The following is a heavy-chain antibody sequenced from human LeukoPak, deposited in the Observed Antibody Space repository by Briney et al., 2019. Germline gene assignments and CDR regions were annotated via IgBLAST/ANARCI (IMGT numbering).Heavy chain of an antibody. CDR2: ISSSISYI. V-gene: IGHV3-21*01. CDR3: ARPRDYYDSSGYYRYYFDY. J-gene: IGHJ4*02. Sequence: PGGSLRLSCAASGFTFSSYSMDWVRQAPGKGLEWVSSISSSISYIYYADSVKGRFTIPRDNAKHSLYLQMNSLRAGDTAVYYCARPRDYYDSSGYYRYYFDYWGQGTLVTVSS. CDR1: GFTFSSYS. D-gene: IGHD3-22*01.